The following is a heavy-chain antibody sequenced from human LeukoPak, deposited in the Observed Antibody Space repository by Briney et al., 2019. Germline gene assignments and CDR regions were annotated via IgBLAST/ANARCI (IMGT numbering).Heavy chain of an antibody. Sequence: SGTLSLTCAVYGGPFSGYYWSWIRQPPGKGLEWIGEINHSGSTNYNPSLKSRVTISVDTSKNQFSLKLSSVTAADTAVYYCARGRFVGYYGSGSPTFDYWGQGTLVTVSS. CDR1: GGPFSGYY. D-gene: IGHD3-10*01. CDR2: INHSGST. V-gene: IGHV4-34*01. J-gene: IGHJ4*02. CDR3: ARGRFVGYYGSGSPTFDY.